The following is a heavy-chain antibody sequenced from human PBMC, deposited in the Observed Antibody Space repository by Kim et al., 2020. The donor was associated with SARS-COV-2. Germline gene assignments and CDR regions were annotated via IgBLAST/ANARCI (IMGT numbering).Heavy chain of an antibody. V-gene: IGHV4-39*01. J-gene: IGHJ2*01. D-gene: IGHD3-10*01. CDR1: GGSISSSSYY. CDR3: ARSDLGFGGSGYFDL. CDR2: IYYSGST. Sequence: SETLSLTCTVSGGSISSSSYYWGWIRQPPGKGLEWIGSIYYSGSTYYNPSLKSRVTISVDTSKNQFSLKLSSVTAADTAVYYCARSDLGFGGSGYFDLWGRGPLVTVSS.